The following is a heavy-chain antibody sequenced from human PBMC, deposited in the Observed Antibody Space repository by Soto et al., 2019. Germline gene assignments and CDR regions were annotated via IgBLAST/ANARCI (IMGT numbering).Heavy chain of an antibody. Sequence: AYVKVSCKASGYTFTSYAMHWVRQAPGQRLEWMGWINAGNGNTKYSQKFQGRVTITRDTSASTAYMELSSLRSEDTAVYYCARDTGSGWHDYWGQGTLVTVSS. J-gene: IGHJ4*02. D-gene: IGHD6-19*01. V-gene: IGHV1-3*01. CDR2: INAGNGNT. CDR1: GYTFTSYA. CDR3: ARDTGSGWHDY.